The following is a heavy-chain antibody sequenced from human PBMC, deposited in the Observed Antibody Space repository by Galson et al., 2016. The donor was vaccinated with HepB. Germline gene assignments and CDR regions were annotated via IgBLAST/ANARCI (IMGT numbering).Heavy chain of an antibody. CDR1: GFMFGSYA. Sequence: SLRLSCAASGFMFGSYAMSWVRLAPGKGLEWVSGTSGSGISTHYADSVNGRFTISRDNTKSTLYLQMNSLRVEDSAVYFCAKESPPDSSGWSHWGQGTLVTVSS. CDR3: AKESPPDSSGWSH. D-gene: IGHD6-19*01. CDR2: TSGSGIST. J-gene: IGHJ4*02. V-gene: IGHV3-23*01.